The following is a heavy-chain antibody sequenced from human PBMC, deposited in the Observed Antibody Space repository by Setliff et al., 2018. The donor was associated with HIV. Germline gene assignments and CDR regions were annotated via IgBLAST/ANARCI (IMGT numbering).Heavy chain of an antibody. J-gene: IGHJ4*02. V-gene: IGHV3-48*01. CDR2: ITSSSGAI. Sequence: PGESLKISCAASEFTFSSYSMNWVRQAPGKGLEWIACITSSSGAIYYADSVRGRFTISRDNAKNSLSLQMKSLRPEDTAVYYCASSGSGSYYNGLGYWGQGTLVTVSS. CDR3: ASSGSGSYYNGLGY. CDR1: EFTFSSYS. D-gene: IGHD3-10*01.